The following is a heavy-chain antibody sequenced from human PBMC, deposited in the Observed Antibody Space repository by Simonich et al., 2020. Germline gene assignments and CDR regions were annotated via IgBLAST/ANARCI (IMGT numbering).Heavy chain of an antibody. Sequence: QVQLVQSGAEVKKPGASVKVSCKASGYTFTSYGISWVRQAPGQGLEWMGWYSAYIGNTNCAQKLQGRVTRTTDPSTSTAYMELRSLRSDDTAVYYCARDQGGRAAAATDYWGQGTLVTVSS. CDR2: YSAYIGNT. J-gene: IGHJ4*02. D-gene: IGHD6-13*01. V-gene: IGHV1-18*01. CDR3: ARDQGGRAAAATDY. CDR1: GYTFTSYG.